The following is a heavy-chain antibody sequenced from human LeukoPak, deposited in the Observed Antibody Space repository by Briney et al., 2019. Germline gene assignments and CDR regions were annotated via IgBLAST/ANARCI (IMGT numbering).Heavy chain of an antibody. D-gene: IGHD6-13*01. CDR1: GFSFSSYY. CDR2: INPDGGER. V-gene: IGHV3-7*03. CDR3: ARETAAAYYYYGMDV. Sequence: GGSQRLSCAASGFSFSSYYMSWVRQAPGKGLEWVALINPDGGERYYVDSVKGRFTISRDNAKNSLYLQMNSLRAEDTAVYYCARETAAAYYYYGMDVWGQGTTVTVSS. J-gene: IGHJ6*02.